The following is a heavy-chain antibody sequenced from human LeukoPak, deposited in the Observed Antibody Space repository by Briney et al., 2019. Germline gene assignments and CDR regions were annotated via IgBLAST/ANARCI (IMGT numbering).Heavy chain of an antibody. CDR1: GGSFSGYY. V-gene: IGHV4-34*01. Sequence: SETLSLTCAVYGGSFSGYYWSWIRQPPGKGLEWIGEINHSGSTNYNPSLRSRVTISVDTSKNQFSLKLSSVTAADTAVYYCARIAHRGGSGSDYWGQGTLVTVSS. J-gene: IGHJ4*02. D-gene: IGHD3-10*01. CDR3: ARIAHRGGSGSDY. CDR2: INHSGST.